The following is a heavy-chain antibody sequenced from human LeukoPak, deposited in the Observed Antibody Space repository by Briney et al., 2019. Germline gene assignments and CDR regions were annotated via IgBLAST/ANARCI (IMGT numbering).Heavy chain of an antibody. CDR3: VSHYYDSSGYYVDY. CDR1: GGSIRGYY. V-gene: IGHV4-59*01. J-gene: IGHJ4*02. CDR2: IYYSGST. D-gene: IGHD3-22*01. Sequence: SETLSLTCNVSGGSIRGYYWSWIRQPPGKGLERIGYIYYSGSTNYNPSLKGRVTISVDTSKNQFSLKLSSVTAADTAVYYCVSHYYDSSGYYVDYWGQGTLVTVSS.